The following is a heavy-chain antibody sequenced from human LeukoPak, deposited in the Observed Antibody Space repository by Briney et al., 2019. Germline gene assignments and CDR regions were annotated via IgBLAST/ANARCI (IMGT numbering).Heavy chain of an antibody. J-gene: IGHJ6*02. CDR3: ARLYCSGCSCYPGDYYYGMDV. Sequence: GESLKISCKGSGYSFTSYWIGWVRQMPGKGLEWMGIIYPGDSDTRYSPSFQGQVTISADKSIRTAYLQWSSLKASDTAMYYSARLYCSGCSCYPGDYYYGMDVWGQGTTVTVSS. CDR2: IYPGDSDT. CDR1: GYSFTSYW. V-gene: IGHV5-51*01. D-gene: IGHD2-15*01.